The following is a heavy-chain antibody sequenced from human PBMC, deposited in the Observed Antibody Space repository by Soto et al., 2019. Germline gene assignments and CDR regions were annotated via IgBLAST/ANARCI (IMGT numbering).Heavy chain of an antibody. CDR3: ARGFGDDGSGSYYTNY. J-gene: IGHJ4*02. D-gene: IGHD3-10*01. Sequence: ASVKVSCKASGYTFTGYYMHWVRQAPGQGLEWMGWINPNSGGTNYAQKFQGRVTMTRDTSISTAYMELSRLRSDDTAVYYCARGFGDDGSGSYYTNYWGQGTLVTVSS. CDR2: INPNSGGT. CDR1: GYTFTGYY. V-gene: IGHV1-2*02.